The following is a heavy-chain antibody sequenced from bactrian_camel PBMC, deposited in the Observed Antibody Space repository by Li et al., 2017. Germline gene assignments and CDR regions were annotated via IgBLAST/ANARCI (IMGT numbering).Heavy chain of an antibody. D-gene: IGHD3*01. CDR3: ATDPRVQRNQALSSEYQY. J-gene: IGHJ4*01. Sequence: MAWFRQAPGKEREGVASIRTGYPYTSHYADSVKGRFTISQDRAKNTVHLQMNALKADDTAMYYCATDPRVQRNQALSSEYQYWGQGTQVTVS. V-gene: IGHV3S63*01. CDR2: IRTGYPYT.